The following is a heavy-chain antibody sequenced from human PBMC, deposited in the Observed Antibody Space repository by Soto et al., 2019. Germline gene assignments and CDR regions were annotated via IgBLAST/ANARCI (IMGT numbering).Heavy chain of an antibody. CDR3: ARDRHYLPIPHFDY. V-gene: IGHV3-48*02. Sequence: EVQLVESGGGLVQPGGSLRLSCAASGFTFSSYSMNWVRQAPGKGLEWVSYISSSSSTIYYAASVKGRFTISRDNAKNSLYLQMNSLSDEDTAVYYCARDRHYLPIPHFDYWGQGTLVTVSS. D-gene: IGHD2-2*02. CDR2: ISSSSSTI. J-gene: IGHJ4*02. CDR1: GFTFSSYS.